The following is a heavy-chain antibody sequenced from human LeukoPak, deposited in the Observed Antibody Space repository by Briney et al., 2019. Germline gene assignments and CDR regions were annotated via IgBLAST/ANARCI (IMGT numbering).Heavy chain of an antibody. CDR3: ARDGSGYDYVYYDGMDV. J-gene: IGHJ6*02. V-gene: IGHV4-59*01. Sequence: SETLSLTCTVSGGSISSYYWSWIRQPPGKGLEWIGYIYYSGSTNYNPSLKSRVTISVDTSKNQFSLKLSSVTAADTAVYYCARDGSGYDYVYYDGMDVWGQGTTVTVSS. CDR1: GGSISSYY. CDR2: IYYSGST. D-gene: IGHD5-12*01.